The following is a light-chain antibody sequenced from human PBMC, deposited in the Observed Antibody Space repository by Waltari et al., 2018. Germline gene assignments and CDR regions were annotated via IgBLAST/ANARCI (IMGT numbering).Light chain of an antibody. V-gene: IGLV1-51*02. J-gene: IGLJ7*01. CDR1: SSNIGNNY. CDR2: ENC. CDR3: GTWDSSLSGAV. Sequence: QSVLTQPPSVSAAPGQRVTISCSGGSSNIGNNYVSWYRQFPGTAPKLLIYENCWRPSGIPGRFSGSKSGTSATLDITGLQAGDEADYYCGTWDSSLSGAVFGGGTHLTVL.